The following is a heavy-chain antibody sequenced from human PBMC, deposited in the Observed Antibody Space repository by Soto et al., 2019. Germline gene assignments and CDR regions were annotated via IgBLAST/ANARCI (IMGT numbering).Heavy chain of an antibody. Sequence: EVQLVESEGGLVQRGGSLRLSCAASGFTFNYYWMHWVRQAPGQGLVWVSHIHSDGSTTTYADSVKGRFTISRDNAKNTLYLQLNSRRAKVTAVYSCVRGDKGGLDLWGQGTTVTVSS. CDR3: VRGDKGGLDL. D-gene: IGHD2-21*02. CDR2: IHSDGSTT. J-gene: IGHJ3*01. V-gene: IGHV3-74*01. CDR1: GFTFNYYW.